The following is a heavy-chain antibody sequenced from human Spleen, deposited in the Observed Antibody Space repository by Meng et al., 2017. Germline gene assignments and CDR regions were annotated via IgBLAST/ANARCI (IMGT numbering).Heavy chain of an antibody. CDR3: ARDEDISAAGNLFGDF. CDR2: INPESGDT. J-gene: IGHJ4*02. Sequence: ASVKVSCKASGYTFPDYWLHWVRRAPGQGLEWMGWINPESGDTQYAQRFQGRVAMTGDTSISTAYMELSGLRSDDTAMYYCARDEDISAAGNLFGDFWGQGTLVTVSS. CDR1: GYTFPDYW. D-gene: IGHD6-13*01. V-gene: IGHV1-2*02.